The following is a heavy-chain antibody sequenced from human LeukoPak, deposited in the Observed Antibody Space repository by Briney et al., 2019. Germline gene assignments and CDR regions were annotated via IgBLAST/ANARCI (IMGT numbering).Heavy chain of an antibody. J-gene: IGHJ4*02. CDR3: ARVLTPFSIAVAGGGGHFDY. CDR2: ISSSSSYI. V-gene: IGHV3-21*01. D-gene: IGHD6-19*01. CDR1: GFTFSSYI. Sequence: VGSLRLSCAASGFTFSSYIMNWVRQAPGKGLEWVSSISSSSSYIYYADSVKGRFTISRDNAKNSLYLQMNSLRAEDTAVYYCARVLTPFSIAVAGGGGHFDYWGQGTLVTVSS.